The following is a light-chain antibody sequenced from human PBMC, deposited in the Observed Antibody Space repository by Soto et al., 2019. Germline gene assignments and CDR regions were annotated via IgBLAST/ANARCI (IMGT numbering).Light chain of an antibody. CDR2: GAS. Sequence: EIVMTQSPATLSVSPGERATLSCRASQTVYSNLAWYQQKPGQAPRLLIYGASTRATRIPARFSGSGPGTEFTLTISSLQSEDFAVYYCQQYYNWPPWTFGPGTKVDIK. CDR1: QTVYSN. CDR3: QQYYNWPPWT. V-gene: IGKV3-15*01. J-gene: IGKJ1*01.